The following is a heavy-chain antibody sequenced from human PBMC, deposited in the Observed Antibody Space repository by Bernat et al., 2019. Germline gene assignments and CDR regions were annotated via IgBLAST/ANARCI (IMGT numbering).Heavy chain of an antibody. CDR1: GFTFDDYA. CDR2: ISWNSGSI. J-gene: IGHJ4*02. CDR3: AKEDGGPIDY. D-gene: IGHD3-10*01. Sequence: EVQLVESGGGLVLPGRSLRLSCAASGFTFDDYAMHWVRQAPGKGLEWVSGISWNSGSIGYADSVKGRFTISRDNAKNSLYLQMNSLRAEDTALYYCAKEDGGPIDYWGQGTLVTVSS. V-gene: IGHV3-9*01.